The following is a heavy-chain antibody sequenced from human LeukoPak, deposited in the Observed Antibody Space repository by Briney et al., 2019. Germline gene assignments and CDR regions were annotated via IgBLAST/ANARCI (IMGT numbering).Heavy chain of an antibody. Sequence: SETLSLSCTVSGGSISGSRYYCGWIRQPPGEWLEWFVSICYSGITYYNPSLKSRVTISVDTSKDHFSLKLSSVTAADTAVYYCARQDSSGTVDYWGQGTLATVSS. CDR1: GGSISGSRYY. D-gene: IGHD6-19*01. V-gene: IGHV4-39*01. CDR2: ICYSGIT. CDR3: ARQDSSGTVDY. J-gene: IGHJ4*02.